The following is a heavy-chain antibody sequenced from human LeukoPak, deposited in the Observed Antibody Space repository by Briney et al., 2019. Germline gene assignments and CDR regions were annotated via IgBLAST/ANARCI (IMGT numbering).Heavy chain of an antibody. CDR2: IYYSGST. V-gene: IGHV4-59*11. Sequence: SETLSLTCTVSGGSISSHFWSWIRQPPGKGLEWIGYIYYSGSTNYNPSLKSRVTISVDTSKNQFSLKLSFVTAADTAVYYCARESDLGSIDYWGQGTLVTVSS. CDR1: GGSISSHF. J-gene: IGHJ4*02. D-gene: IGHD2/OR15-2a*01. CDR3: ARESDLGSIDY.